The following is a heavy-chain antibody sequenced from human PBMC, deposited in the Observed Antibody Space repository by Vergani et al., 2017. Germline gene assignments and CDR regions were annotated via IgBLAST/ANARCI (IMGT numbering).Heavy chain of an antibody. D-gene: IGHD2-15*01. Sequence: QVQLVESGGGVVQRGGSLRLSCAASGFTFSSYGMRWVRQAPGKGLEWVAFIQYDGSNKYYADSVKGRFTISRDNSKNTLYLQMNGLSAEDTAVYYCAKDLGXVAGPYYYYGMDVWGQGTTVTVS. CDR1: GFTFSSYG. CDR3: AKDLGXVAGPYYYYGMDV. J-gene: IGHJ6*02. V-gene: IGHV3-30*02. CDR2: IQYDGSNK.